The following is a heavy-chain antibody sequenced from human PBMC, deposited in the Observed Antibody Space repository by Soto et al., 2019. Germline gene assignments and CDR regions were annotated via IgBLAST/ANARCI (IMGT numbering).Heavy chain of an antibody. Sequence: GASVKVSCKVSGYTLTELSMHWVRQAPGKGLEWMGGFDPEDGDTIYAQKFQGRVTMTEDTSTSTAYMELRSLRSEDTAVYYCARFLPHAIYYYYYYMDVWGKGTTVTVSS. V-gene: IGHV1-24*01. J-gene: IGHJ6*03. CDR2: FDPEDGDT. CDR3: ARFLPHAIYYYYYYMDV. D-gene: IGHD3-3*01. CDR1: GYTLTELS.